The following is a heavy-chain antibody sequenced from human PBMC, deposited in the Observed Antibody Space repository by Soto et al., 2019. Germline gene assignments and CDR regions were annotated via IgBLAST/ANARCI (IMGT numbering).Heavy chain of an antibody. CDR3: AREWRRGVTTWEALDY. J-gene: IGHJ4*02. V-gene: IGHV1-2*02. CDR2: MNPNSSGT. D-gene: IGHD4-17*01. Sequence: QVQLVQSGAEVKKPGASVKVSCKASGYTFTGYYMHWVRQAPGQGLEWVGWMNPNSSGTNYAQKFQARVTMTKDTSISTAYMEVSRLRSDGTAVYYCAREWRRGVTTWEALDYWGQGTLVTVSS. CDR1: GYTFTGYY.